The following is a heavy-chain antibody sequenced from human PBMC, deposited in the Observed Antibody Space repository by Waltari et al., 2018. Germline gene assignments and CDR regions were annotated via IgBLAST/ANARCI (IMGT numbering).Heavy chain of an antibody. CDR3: ARVGSSRLYAAGVDY. J-gene: IGHJ4*02. D-gene: IGHD6-19*01. V-gene: IGHV1-3*01. CDR2: INAGNCNT. Sequence: QVQLVQSGAEVKKPGASVKVSCKASGYTFTSYAMHWVRQAPGQRLEWMGWINAGNCNTKDAAKCVGRVTITSDTSASTAYMELSSLRSEDTSVYYCARVGSSRLYAAGVDYWGQGTLVTVSS. CDR1: GYTFTSYA.